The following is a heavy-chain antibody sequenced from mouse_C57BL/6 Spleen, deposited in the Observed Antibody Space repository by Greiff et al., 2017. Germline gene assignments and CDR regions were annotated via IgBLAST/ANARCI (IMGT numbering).Heavy chain of an antibody. J-gene: IGHJ1*03. D-gene: IGHD1-1*01. CDR3: ASLNYGWYFDV. CDR1: GYTFTDYN. V-gene: IGHV1-22*01. CDR2: INPNNGGT. Sequence: VQLQQSGPELVKPGASVKMSCKASGYTFTDYNMHWVKQSHGKSLEWIGYINPNNGGTSYNQKFKGKATLTVNKSSSTAYMELRSLTSEDSAVYYCASLNYGWYFDVWGTGTTVTVSS.